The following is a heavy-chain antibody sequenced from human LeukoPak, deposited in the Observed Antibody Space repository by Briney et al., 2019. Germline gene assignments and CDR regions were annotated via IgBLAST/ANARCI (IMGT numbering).Heavy chain of an antibody. J-gene: IGHJ5*02. CDR2: INHSGST. CDR3: ARVSLRHNWFDP. D-gene: IGHD5/OR15-5a*01. CDR1: GGSFSGYF. Sequence: SETLSLTCAVYGGSFSGYFWSWIRQPPGKGLEWIGEINHSGSTNNNPSLKSRVTISVDTSKNQFSLKLSSVTAADTAVYYCARVSLRHNWFDPWGQGTLVTVSS. V-gene: IGHV4-34*01.